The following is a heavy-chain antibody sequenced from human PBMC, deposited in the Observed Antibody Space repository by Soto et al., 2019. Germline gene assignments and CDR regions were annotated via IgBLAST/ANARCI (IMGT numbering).Heavy chain of an antibody. Sequence: QVQLQESGPGLVKPSQTLSLTCTVSGGSISSGGYYWSWIRQHPGKGLEWIGYIYYSGSTYYNPSLKGRVTISVDTSNNQFSLKLSSVTAADTAVYYCARDLSGYYDSSGSEVSIFDYWGQGTLVTVSS. CDR1: GGSISSGGYY. CDR2: IYYSGST. V-gene: IGHV4-31*03. J-gene: IGHJ4*02. D-gene: IGHD3-22*01. CDR3: ARDLSGYYDSSGSEVSIFDY.